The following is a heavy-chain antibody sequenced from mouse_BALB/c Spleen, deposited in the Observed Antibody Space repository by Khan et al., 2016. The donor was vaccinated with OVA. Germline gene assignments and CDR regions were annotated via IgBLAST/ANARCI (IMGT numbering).Heavy chain of an antibody. Sequence: EVELVESGGGLVKPGGSLKLSCAASGFTFSSYALSWVRQTPEKRLEWVATISSGGSYTYYPGSVKGRFTIYRDNARNTLYLQMSSLRSEDTAMYYCARTPGYYGSNYFDYWGQGSTLTVSS. CDR3: ARTPGYYGSNYFDY. CDR2: ISSGGSYT. D-gene: IGHD1-1*01. V-gene: IGHV5-9-3*01. J-gene: IGHJ2*01. CDR1: GFTFSSYA.